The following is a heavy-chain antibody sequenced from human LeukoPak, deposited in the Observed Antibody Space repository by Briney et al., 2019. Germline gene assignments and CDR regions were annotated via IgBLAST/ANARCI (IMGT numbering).Heavy chain of an antibody. CDR1: GFTFSSYS. CDR2: ISSSGTFK. Sequence: PGGSLRLSCAASGFTFSSYSMNWVRQAPGKGLEWVSSISSSGTFKYYADSVKGRFTISRDNAKNSLYLQMNGLRAEDTAVYYCARDSRFGELLLFDYWGQGTLVTVSS. J-gene: IGHJ4*02. V-gene: IGHV3-21*01. CDR3: ARDSRFGELLLFDY. D-gene: IGHD3-10*01.